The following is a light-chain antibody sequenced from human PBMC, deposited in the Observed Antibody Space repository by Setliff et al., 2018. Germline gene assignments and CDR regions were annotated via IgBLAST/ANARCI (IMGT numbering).Light chain of an antibody. CDR3: SSYTSGNTVVV. J-gene: IGLJ2*01. Sequence: QSALTQPASLSGPPGQSITISCTGSGSDIGAYDFVSWYQQHPGKAPKLIIYEVNARPSGVSDRFSGSKSGNLASLTISGLQAEDEADYYCSSYTSGNTVVVVGGGTKVTVL. CDR1: GSDIGAYDF. V-gene: IGLV2-14*03. CDR2: EVN.